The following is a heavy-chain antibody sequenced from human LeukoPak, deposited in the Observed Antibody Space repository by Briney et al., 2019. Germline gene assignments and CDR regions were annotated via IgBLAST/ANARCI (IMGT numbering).Heavy chain of an antibody. V-gene: IGHV3-53*01. J-gene: IGHJ6*03. CDR2: IYTGGST. CDR1: GSTVSSNY. CDR3: ASAKNYYYYMDV. Sequence: GGSLRLSCAASGSTVSSNYMSWVRQAPGKGLEWVSVIYTGGSTYYADSVKGRFTISRDNSKNTLYLQMDSLRAEDTAVYYCASAKNYYYYMDVWGKGTTVTVSS.